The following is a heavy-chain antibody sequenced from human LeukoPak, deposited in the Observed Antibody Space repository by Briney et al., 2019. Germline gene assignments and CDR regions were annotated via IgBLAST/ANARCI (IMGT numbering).Heavy chain of an antibody. V-gene: IGHV4-4*07. CDR2: IHTSGST. Sequence: SETVSLTCTVYGVSISSYYWSWLRQPAGKGLEWIGRIHTSGSTNYNPSLKSRVTMSVDTSKNQFSLKLSSVTAADTALYYCARDKYFYDSRGYLFDYWGQGTLVTVSS. J-gene: IGHJ4*02. CDR1: GVSISSYY. D-gene: IGHD3-22*01. CDR3: ARDKYFYDSRGYLFDY.